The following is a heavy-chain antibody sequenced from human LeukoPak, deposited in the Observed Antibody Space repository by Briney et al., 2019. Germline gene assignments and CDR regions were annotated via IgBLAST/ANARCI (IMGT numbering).Heavy chain of an antibody. Sequence: EPGGSLRLSCVASGFTFSTYAMHWVRQAPGKGMEYVSAISANGGGTYYTNSVKGRFTISRDNSKNTLYPQMGSLKTKDMAVYYCASAVAGPGYWGQGILVTVYS. CDR3: ASAVAGPGY. D-gene: IGHD6-19*01. J-gene: IGHJ4*02. V-gene: IGHV3-64*01. CDR2: ISANGGGT. CDR1: GFTFSTYA.